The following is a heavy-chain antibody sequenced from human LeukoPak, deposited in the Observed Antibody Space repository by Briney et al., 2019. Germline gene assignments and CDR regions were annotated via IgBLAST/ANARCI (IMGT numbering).Heavy chain of an antibody. CDR1: GFTFSSYA. CDR3: ARGRYSSASQYYFDY. Sequence: GGSLRLSCAASGFTFSSYAMSWVRQAPGKGLEWVSAISGSGGSTYYADSVKGRFTISRDNSKNTLYLQMNSLRAEDTAVYYCARGRYSSASQYYFDYWGQGTLVTVSS. CDR2: ISGSGGST. D-gene: IGHD3-22*01. J-gene: IGHJ4*02. V-gene: IGHV3-23*01.